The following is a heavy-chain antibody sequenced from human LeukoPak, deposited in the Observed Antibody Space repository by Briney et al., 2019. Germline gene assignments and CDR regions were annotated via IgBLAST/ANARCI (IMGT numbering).Heavy chain of an antibody. D-gene: IGHD6-19*01. CDR2: ISYDGSNK. V-gene: IGHV3-30-3*01. CDR1: GFSVSNYA. J-gene: IGHJ3*02. CDR3: ARDREYGSGWCRAFDI. Sequence: GGSLRLSCAASGFSVSNYAVHWVRQAPGKGLEGVAVISYDGSNKYYADSVKGRFTISRDNSKNTLYLQMNSLRAEDTAVYYCARDREYGSGWCRAFDIWGQGTMVTVSS.